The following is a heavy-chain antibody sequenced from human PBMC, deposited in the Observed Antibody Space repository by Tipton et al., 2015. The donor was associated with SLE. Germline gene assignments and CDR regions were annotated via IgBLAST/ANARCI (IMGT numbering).Heavy chain of an antibody. CDR3: ARGGAAAALGY. CDR1: GGSFSGYY. J-gene: IGHJ4*02. Sequence: LSLTCAVYGGSFSGYYWSWIRQPPGKGLEWVANIKQDGSEKYYVDSVKGRFTISRDNAKNSLYLQMNSLRAEDTAVYYCARGGAAAALGYWGQGTLVTVSS. V-gene: IGHV3-7*03. D-gene: IGHD6-13*01. CDR2: IKQDGSEK.